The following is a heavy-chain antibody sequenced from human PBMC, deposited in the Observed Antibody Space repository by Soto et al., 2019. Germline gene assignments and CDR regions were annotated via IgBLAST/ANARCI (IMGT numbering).Heavy chain of an antibody. CDR2: INPSGGST. CDR1: GYTFTSYY. D-gene: IGHD2-15*01. J-gene: IGHJ6*02. V-gene: IGHV1-46*01. Sequence: GASVKVSCKASGYTFTSYYMHWVRQAPGQGLEWMGIINPSGGSTSYAQKFQGRVTMTRDTSISTAYMELSRLRSDDTAVYYCARVTKYCSGGSCYHTGMDVWGQGTTVTVSS. CDR3: ARVTKYCSGGSCYHTGMDV.